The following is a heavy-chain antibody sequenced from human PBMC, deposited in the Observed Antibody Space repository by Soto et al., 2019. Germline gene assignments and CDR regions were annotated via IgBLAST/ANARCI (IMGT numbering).Heavy chain of an antibody. J-gene: IGHJ4*02. CDR2: MIPIFGTA. CDR3: ARVGKGGRDRYDYRIDF. Sequence: SVKVSCKASGGTFSSYAISWVRQATGQGLEWMGGMIPIFGTANYAQKFQGRVTITADETTSTAYMELSSLRSEDTAVYYCARVGKGGRDRYDYRIDFWGQGTPVTVSS. V-gene: IGHV1-69*13. CDR1: GGTFSSYA. D-gene: IGHD5-12*01.